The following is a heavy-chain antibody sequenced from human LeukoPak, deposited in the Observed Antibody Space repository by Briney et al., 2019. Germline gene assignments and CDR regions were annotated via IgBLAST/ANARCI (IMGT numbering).Heavy chain of an antibody. CDR1: GYTFTGYY. J-gene: IGHJ4*02. Sequence: ASLKVSCKASGYTFTGYYMHWVRQAPGQGLEWMGWINPNSGGTNYAQKFQGRVTMTRDTSISTAYMELSRLRSDDTAVYYCARVPPWRESGRWRIDYWGQGTLVTVSS. CDR2: INPNSGGT. D-gene: IGHD1-26*01. CDR3: ARVPPWRESGRWRIDY. V-gene: IGHV1-2*02.